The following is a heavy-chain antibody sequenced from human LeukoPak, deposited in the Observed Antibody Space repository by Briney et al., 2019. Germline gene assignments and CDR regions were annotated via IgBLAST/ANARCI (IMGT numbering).Heavy chain of an antibody. V-gene: IGHV1-69*13. Sequence: ASVKVSCKASGGTFSSYAISWVRQAPGQGLEWMGGIIPTFGTANYAQKFQGRVTITADESTSTAYMELNSLRSEDTAVYYCARASTYYYDSSGYGRAEYFQHWGQGTLVTLSS. CDR2: IIPTFGTA. CDR3: ARASTYYYDSSGYGRAEYFQH. D-gene: IGHD3-22*01. CDR1: GGTFSSYA. J-gene: IGHJ1*01.